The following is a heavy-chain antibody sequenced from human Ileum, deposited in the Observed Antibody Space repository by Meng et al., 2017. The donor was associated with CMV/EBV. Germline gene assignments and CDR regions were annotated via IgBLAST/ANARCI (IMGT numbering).Heavy chain of an antibody. CDR3: AKDSFCSTNSCYFLDH. J-gene: IGHJ4*01. V-gene: IGHV3-23*01. Sequence: GESLKISCVASGFTFGDYAMTWVRQAPGKGLEWVSTISVSGGVANYADSVKDRFTVSRDNSKSTLSLQMNGLRAEDTAVYYCAKDSFCSTNSCYFLDHWGRGTLVTVSS. D-gene: IGHD2-2*01. CDR2: ISVSGGVA. CDR1: GFTFGDYA.